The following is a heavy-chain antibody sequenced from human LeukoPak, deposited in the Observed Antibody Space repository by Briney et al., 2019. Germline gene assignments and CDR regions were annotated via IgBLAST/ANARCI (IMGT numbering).Heavy chain of an antibody. D-gene: IGHD3-22*01. J-gene: IGHJ3*02. Sequence: GGSLRLSCAASGFTFSHAWMSWVRQAPGKGPEWVGRIKSKIDGGTTDYAAPVKGRFTISRDDSKNTLYLQMNSLKTEDTAVYYCTTDLYYYDSSGYELGPAFDIWGQGTMVTVSS. CDR2: IKSKIDGGTT. V-gene: IGHV3-15*01. CDR1: GFTFSHAW. CDR3: TTDLYYYDSSGYELGPAFDI.